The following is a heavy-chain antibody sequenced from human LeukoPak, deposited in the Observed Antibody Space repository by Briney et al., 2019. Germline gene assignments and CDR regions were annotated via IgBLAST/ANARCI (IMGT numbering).Heavy chain of an antibody. J-gene: IGHJ5*02. D-gene: IGHD2-15*01. CDR2: ISYDGSNK. V-gene: IGHV3-30-3*01. CDR3: ARDCCSGGSCNWFDP. Sequence: GGSLRLSCAASGFTFSSYAMHWVRQAPGKGLEWVAVISYDGSNKYYADSVKGRFTISRDNSKNTLYLQMNSLRAEDTAVYYCARDCCSGGSCNWFDPWGQGTLVTVSS. CDR1: GFTFSSYA.